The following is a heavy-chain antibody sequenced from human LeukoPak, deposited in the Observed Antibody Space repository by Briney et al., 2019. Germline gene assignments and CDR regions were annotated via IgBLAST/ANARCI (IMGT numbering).Heavy chain of an antibody. J-gene: IGHJ4*02. Sequence: SETLSLTCTVSGGSISSYYWSWIRHPPGKGLEWIGYIYYSGSTNYNPSLKSRVTISVDTSKNQFSLKLSSVTAADTAVYYCARGAWLVPFDYWGQGTLVTVSS. D-gene: IGHD6-19*01. CDR1: GGSISSYY. V-gene: IGHV4-59*01. CDR2: IYYSGST. CDR3: ARGAWLVPFDY.